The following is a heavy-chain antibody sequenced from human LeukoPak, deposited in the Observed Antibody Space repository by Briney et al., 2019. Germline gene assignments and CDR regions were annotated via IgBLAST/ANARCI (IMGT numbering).Heavy chain of an antibody. V-gene: IGHV3-48*04. J-gene: IGHJ4*02. CDR2: ISSSGSTI. D-gene: IGHD5-12*01. CDR3: ASLLASSGYDDY. Sequence: GGSLRLSCAASGFTFSSYSMNWVRQAPGKGLEWVSYISSSGSTIYYADSVKGRFTISRDNAKNSLYLQMNSLRAEDTAVYYCASLLASSGYDDYWGQGTLVTVSS. CDR1: GFTFSSYS.